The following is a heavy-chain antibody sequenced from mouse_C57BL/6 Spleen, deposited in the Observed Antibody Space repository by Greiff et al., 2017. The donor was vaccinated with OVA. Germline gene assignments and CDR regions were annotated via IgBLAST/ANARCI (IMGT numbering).Heavy chain of an antibody. CDR2: VYPYNGGT. CDR1: GFTFTDYY. J-gene: IGHJ4*01. Sequence: VQLQQSGPVLVKPGPSVKISCKASGFTFTDYYMHWVKQSHGKSLEWIGLVYPYNGGTSYTQKFKGKATLSVDTSSSTAYMELYSLTSEDSAVDYGAWLRRDSYVMDDWGQGTSVTVSS. CDR3: AWLRRDSYVMDD. V-gene: IGHV1-36*01. D-gene: IGHD2-2*01.